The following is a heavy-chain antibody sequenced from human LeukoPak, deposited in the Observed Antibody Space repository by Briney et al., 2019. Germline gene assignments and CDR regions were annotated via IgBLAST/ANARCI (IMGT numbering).Heavy chain of an antibody. Sequence: GGSLRLSCAASGFTFSSYSMNWVRQAPGKGLEWVSSISSSSSYIYYADSVKGRFTISRDNAKNSLYLQMNSLRAEDTAVYYCARFAVVVAAHYGMDVWGQGTTVTVSS. CDR3: ARFAVVVAAHYGMDV. CDR1: GFTFSSYS. V-gene: IGHV3-21*01. D-gene: IGHD2-15*01. J-gene: IGHJ6*02. CDR2: ISSSSSYI.